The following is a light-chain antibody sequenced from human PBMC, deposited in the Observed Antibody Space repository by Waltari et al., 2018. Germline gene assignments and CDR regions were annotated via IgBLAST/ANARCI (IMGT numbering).Light chain of an antibody. V-gene: IGKV4-1*01. CDR3: QQYYKTPS. CDR2: WAS. CDR1: QDILYNSNNKNY. J-gene: IGKJ4*01. Sequence: DIVMTQSPGSLVVSLGERATINCKSGQDILYNSNNKNYLAWYQHKPGQSPKLIFYWASTRASGVPDRFSGSGSGTDFTLTISRVQAEDVAIYYCQQYYKTPSFGGGTKVE.